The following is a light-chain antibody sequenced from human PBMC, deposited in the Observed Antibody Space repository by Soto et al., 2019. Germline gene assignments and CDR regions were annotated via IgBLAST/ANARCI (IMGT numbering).Light chain of an antibody. J-gene: IGKJ3*01. V-gene: IGKV3-15*01. CDR1: QSVTDK. Sequence: EIVMTQSPATLSVSPGERATLSCRASQSVTDKLAWYQQKPGQAPRLLIYGASTRATGLPARFSGSGSGTEFTLTISSLQSEDFAVYYCQQYNVWPFTFGPGTKVDIK. CDR3: QQYNVWPFT. CDR2: GAS.